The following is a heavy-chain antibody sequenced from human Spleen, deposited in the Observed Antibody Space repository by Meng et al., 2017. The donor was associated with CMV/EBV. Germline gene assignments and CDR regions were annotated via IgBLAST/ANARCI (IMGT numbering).Heavy chain of an antibody. J-gene: IGHJ4*02. V-gene: IGHV4-34*10. CDR1: GGSFSGYH. D-gene: IGHD5-12*01. Sequence: QVQLEEAGQGRVKPSGPLPLTWAVNGGSFSGYHWSWIRQPPGKGLEWSGEINHSGSTNYNPSLKSRVTISVDASKNQFSLKLTAADTAVYYCARWGYSGYDLEDYWGQGTLVTSPQ. CDR2: INHSGST. CDR3: ARWGYSGYDLEDY.